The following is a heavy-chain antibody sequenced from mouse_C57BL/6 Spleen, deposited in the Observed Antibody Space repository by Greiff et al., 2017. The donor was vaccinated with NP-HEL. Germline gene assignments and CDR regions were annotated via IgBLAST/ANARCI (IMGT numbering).Heavy chain of an antibody. J-gene: IGHJ1*03. D-gene: IGHD1-1*01. CDR2: ISSGGSYT. Sequence: EVQVVESGGDLVKPGGSLKLSCAASGFTFSSYGMSWVRQTPDKRLEWVATISSGGSYTYYPYSVKGRFTISRDNAKNTLYLQMSSLKSENTAMYYCARPLVATVVEGGYFDVWGTGTTVTVSS. CDR3: ARPLVATVVEGGYFDV. V-gene: IGHV5-6*01. CDR1: GFTFSSYG.